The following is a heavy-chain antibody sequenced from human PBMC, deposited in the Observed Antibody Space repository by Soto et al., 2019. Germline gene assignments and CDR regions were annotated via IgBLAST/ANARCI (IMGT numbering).Heavy chain of an antibody. D-gene: IGHD4-17*01. CDR1: GFTFSSYW. Sequence: EVQLVESGGGLVQPGGSLRLSCAASGFTFSSYWMSWVRQAPGKGLEWVANIKQDGSEKYYVDSVKVRFTISRDNAKNSLYLQMNSLRAEDTAVYYCARDPQYHDYGDLDNWFDPWGQGTLVTVSS. J-gene: IGHJ5*02. CDR3: ARDPQYHDYGDLDNWFDP. CDR2: IKQDGSEK. V-gene: IGHV3-7*01.